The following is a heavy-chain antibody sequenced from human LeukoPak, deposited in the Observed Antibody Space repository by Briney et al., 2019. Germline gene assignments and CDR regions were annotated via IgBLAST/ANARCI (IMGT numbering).Heavy chain of an antibody. V-gene: IGHV3-23*01. CDR2: ISGSGGST. D-gene: IGHD5-12*01. CDR1: GFTFSSYA. J-gene: IGHJ4*02. Sequence: PGWSLRLSCAASGFTFSSYAMSWVRQAPGKGLEGVSAISGSGGSTYYADSAKGRFTISRDNSKNTLYLQMNSLRAEDTAVYYCAKEPSGGYDSYYFDYWGQGTLVTVSS. CDR3: AKEPSGGYDSYYFDY.